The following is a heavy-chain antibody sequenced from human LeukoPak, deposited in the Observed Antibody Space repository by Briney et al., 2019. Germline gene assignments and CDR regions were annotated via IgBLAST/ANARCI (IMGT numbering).Heavy chain of an antibody. CDR2: ISGSGGST. Sequence: GGSLGLSCAASGFTFSSYAMSWVRQAPGKGLEWVSAISGSGGSTFYADSVKGRFTISRDNSKNTLYLQMNSLRAEDTAVFYCAKGGSLDASKLRFLDWLSHPFDYWGQGTLVTVSS. J-gene: IGHJ4*02. V-gene: IGHV3-23*01. CDR1: GFTFSSYA. CDR3: AKGGSLDASKLRFLDWLSHPFDY. D-gene: IGHD3-3*01.